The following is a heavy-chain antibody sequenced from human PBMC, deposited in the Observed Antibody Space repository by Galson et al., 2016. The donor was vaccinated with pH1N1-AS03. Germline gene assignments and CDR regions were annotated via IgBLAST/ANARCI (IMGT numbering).Heavy chain of an antibody. CDR1: GYIFTSYW. J-gene: IGHJ4*02. D-gene: IGHD5-24*01. CDR2: IYPGDSDN. CDR3: ARQVRDGYNDYFDY. V-gene: IGHV5-51*01. Sequence: QSGADVKKPGESLKISCKTSGYIFTSYWVAWVRHMPGKGLEWMGIIYPGDSDNRYSPSFQGQVTIPADRSINPAYLQWSSLMPSDTAIYYCARQVRDGYNDYFDYWGQGILVTVSS.